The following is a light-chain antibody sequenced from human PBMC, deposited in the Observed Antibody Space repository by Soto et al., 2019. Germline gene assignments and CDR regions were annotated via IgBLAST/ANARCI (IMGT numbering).Light chain of an antibody. V-gene: IGLV2-14*01. CDR2: DVG. CDR1: SSDVGGYNY. Sequence: QSALTQPASVSGSPGQSITISCTGSSSDVGGYNYVSWYQQHPGKAPKLMIFDVGNRPSGVSNRFSGSKSGDSASLTISGLQAEDEADYYCSSYTTNNTVLFGGGTKVTVL. CDR3: SSYTTNNTVL. J-gene: IGLJ2*01.